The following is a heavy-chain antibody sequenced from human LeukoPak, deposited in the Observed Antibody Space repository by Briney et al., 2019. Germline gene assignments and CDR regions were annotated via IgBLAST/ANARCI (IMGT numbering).Heavy chain of an antibody. D-gene: IGHD2-8*01. CDR3: ALISYCTTITCYYLDY. Sequence: ASVKVSCKASGYTFTSYDIKWVRQAPGQELEWMGWISGHNGNTNYAQNLQGRVTMTTDTSTSTAYMELRSLRFDDTAVYYCALISYCTTITCYYLDYWGQGTLVTVSS. V-gene: IGHV1-18*01. CDR1: GYTFTSYD. CDR2: ISGHNGNT. J-gene: IGHJ4*02.